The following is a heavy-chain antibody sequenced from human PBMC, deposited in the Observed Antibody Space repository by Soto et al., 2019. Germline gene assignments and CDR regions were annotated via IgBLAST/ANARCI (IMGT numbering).Heavy chain of an antibody. J-gene: IGHJ4*02. CDR2: IRSKAYGGTT. CDR3: TRDQLWFGELLSDY. Sequence: GGSLRLSCTASGFTFGDYAMSWFRQAPGKGLEWEGFIRSKAYGGTTEYAASVKGRFTISRDDSKSIAYLQMNSLKTEGTAVYYCTRDQLWFGELLSDYWGQGTLVTVSS. D-gene: IGHD3-10*01. CDR1: GFTFGDYA. V-gene: IGHV3-49*03.